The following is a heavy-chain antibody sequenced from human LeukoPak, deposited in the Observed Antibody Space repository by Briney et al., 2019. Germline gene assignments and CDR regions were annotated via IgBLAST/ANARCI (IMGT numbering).Heavy chain of an antibody. CDR3: AGERGDQTDY. Sequence: GGSLRLSCAASGFTFSSYWMHWVRQAPGKGLVWVSRINSDGSTTGYADSVKGRFTISRDNTRNTLYLQMNSLRAEDTAVYYCAGERGDQTDYWGQGTRATVSS. D-gene: IGHD3-16*01. CDR2: INSDGSTT. CDR1: GFTFSSYW. J-gene: IGHJ4*02. V-gene: IGHV3-74*01.